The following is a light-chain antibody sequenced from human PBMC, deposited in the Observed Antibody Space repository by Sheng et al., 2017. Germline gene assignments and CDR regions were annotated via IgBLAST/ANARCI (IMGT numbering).Light chain of an antibody. CDR3: QQYYSTPWT. Sequence: DIQMTQSPSTLSASVGDRVTITCRASQSISSWLAWYQQKPGKAPKLLIYKASSLESGVPSRFSGSDSGTDYTLTISLQPEDFATYYCQQYYSTPWTFGQGTKVEIK. CDR1: QSISSW. J-gene: IGKJ1*01. CDR2: KAS. V-gene: IGKV1-5*03.